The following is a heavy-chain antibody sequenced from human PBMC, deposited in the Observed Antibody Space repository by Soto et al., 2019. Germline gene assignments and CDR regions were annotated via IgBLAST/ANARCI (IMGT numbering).Heavy chain of an antibody. V-gene: IGHV4-59*01. D-gene: IGHD6-13*01. Sequence: SETLSLTCTVSGGSISSYYWSWIRQPAGKGLEWIGYISYSGRTNYNPSLKSRVTISLATSRNQFSLKLRSVTAADTAVYYCARYAGSSWFDYWGQGSLVTVSS. CDR3: ARYAGSSWFDY. CDR2: ISYSGRT. J-gene: IGHJ4*02. CDR1: GGSISSYY.